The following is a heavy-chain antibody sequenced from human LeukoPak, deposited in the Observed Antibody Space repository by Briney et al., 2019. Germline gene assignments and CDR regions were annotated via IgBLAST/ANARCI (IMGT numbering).Heavy chain of an antibody. V-gene: IGHV3-30*18. D-gene: IGHD6-19*01. J-gene: IGHJ4*02. CDR3: AKGRWDSSGWYFDY. CDR2: ISYDGGNK. CDR1: GFTFSSYG. Sequence: GGSLRLPCAASGFTFSSYGMHWVRQAPGKGLEWVAVISYDGGNKYYADSVKGRFTISRDNSKNTLYLQMNSLRAEDTAVYYCAKGRWDSSGWYFDYWGQGTLVTVSS.